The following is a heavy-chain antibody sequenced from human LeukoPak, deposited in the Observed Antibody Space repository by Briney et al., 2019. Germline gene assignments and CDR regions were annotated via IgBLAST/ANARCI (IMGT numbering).Heavy chain of an antibody. CDR3: ARDKVGYFDY. CDR2: VSYDGRKK. Sequence: GRSLRLSCAASGITFSSFGMHWVRQAPGKGLEWVAVVSYDGRKKYYADSVKGRFTISRDNSKNTLYLQMNSLRAEDTAVYYCARDKVGYFDYWGQGTLVTVSS. V-gene: IGHV3-30*03. J-gene: IGHJ4*02. D-gene: IGHD1-26*01. CDR1: GITFSSFG.